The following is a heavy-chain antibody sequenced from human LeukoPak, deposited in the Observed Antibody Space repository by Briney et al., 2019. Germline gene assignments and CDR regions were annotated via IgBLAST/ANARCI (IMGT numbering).Heavy chain of an antibody. D-gene: IGHD2-2*01. CDR1: VYTLTELS. V-gene: IGHV1-24*01. CDR2: FDPEDGET. J-gene: IGHJ6*02. Sequence: ASVKVSCKVSVYTLTELSMHWVRQAPGKGLEGMGGFDPEDGETIYAQKFQGRVTMTEDTSTDTAYMELSSLRSEDTAVYYCATGAPGPMPGQLYYYYYGMDVWGQGTTVTVSS. CDR3: ATGAPGPMPGQLYYYYYGMDV.